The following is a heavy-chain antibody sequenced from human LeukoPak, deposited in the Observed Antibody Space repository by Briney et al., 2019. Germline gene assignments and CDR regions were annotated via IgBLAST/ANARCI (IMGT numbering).Heavy chain of an antibody. D-gene: IGHD3-16*01. CDR1: GFTFSNAW. V-gene: IGHV3-15*01. Sequence: KPGGSLRLSCAASGFTFSNAWMSWVRQAPGKGLEWVGRIKSKTDGGTTDYAASVKGRFTISRDNSKNTLYLQMNSLRAEDTAVYYCARDRSWGNAFDIWGQGTMVTVSS. CDR3: ARDRSWGNAFDI. CDR2: IKSKTDGGTT. J-gene: IGHJ3*02.